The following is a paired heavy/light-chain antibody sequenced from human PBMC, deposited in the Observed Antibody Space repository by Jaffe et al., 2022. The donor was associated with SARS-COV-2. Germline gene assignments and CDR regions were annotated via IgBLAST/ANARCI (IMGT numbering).Light chain of an antibody. CDR1: QSVNIN. V-gene: IGKV3-15*01. Sequence: EVLMTQSPVTLSVSPGERATLSCRASQSVNINLAWYQQKPGQAPRLLIYGASTRATGIPARFSGSGSGTEFTLTISSLQSEDFAVYYCQQYNNWWTFGQGTKVEVK. J-gene: IGKJ1*01. CDR2: GAS. CDR3: QQYNNWWT.
Heavy chain of an antibody. J-gene: IGHJ5*02. CDR3: ARHGAMRELLGFHP. D-gene: IGHD3-10*01. CDR1: GGSISTFY. Sequence: QVQLQESGPGLVRPSETLSLRCTVSGGSISTFYWSWIRQPPGKGLEWIGYIYFTGTANYNPSLASRVTMSIDTSKNQFSLNLSSVTAADTAVYYCARHGAMRELLGFHPWGQGTLVTVSS. CDR2: IYFTGTA. V-gene: IGHV4-59*01.